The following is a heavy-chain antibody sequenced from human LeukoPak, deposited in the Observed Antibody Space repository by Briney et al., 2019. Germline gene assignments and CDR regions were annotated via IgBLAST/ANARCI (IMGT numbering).Heavy chain of an antibody. D-gene: IGHD2-2*01. CDR1: GGSISSYY. Sequence: SETLSLTCTVSGGSISSYYWSWIRQPPGKGLEWIGYIYYSGSTNYNPSLKGRVTISVDTSKNQFSLKLSSVTAADTAVYYCARDLSYNWFDPWGQGTLVTVSS. CDR3: ARDLSYNWFDP. J-gene: IGHJ5*02. CDR2: IYYSGST. V-gene: IGHV4-59*01.